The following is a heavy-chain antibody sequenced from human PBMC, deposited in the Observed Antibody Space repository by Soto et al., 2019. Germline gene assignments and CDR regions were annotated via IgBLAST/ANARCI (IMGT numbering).Heavy chain of an antibody. CDR3: ARDVRSYSYGLATYYYYGMDV. Sequence: PSETLSLTCTVSGGSISSGDYYWSWIRQPPGKGLEWIGYIYYSGSTYYNPSLKSRVTISVDTSKNQFSLKLSSVTAADTAVYYCARDVRSYSYGLATYYYYGMDVWGQGTTVTVSS. CDR1: GGSISSGDYY. J-gene: IGHJ6*02. D-gene: IGHD5-18*01. V-gene: IGHV4-30-4*01. CDR2: IYYSGST.